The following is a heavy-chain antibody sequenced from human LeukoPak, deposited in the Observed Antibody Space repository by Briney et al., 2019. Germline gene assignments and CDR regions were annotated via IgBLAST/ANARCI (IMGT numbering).Heavy chain of an antibody. V-gene: IGHV4-39*07. D-gene: IGHD2-15*01. CDR2: IYYSGST. Sequence: SETLSLTCTVSGGSISSYYWGWIRQPPGKGLEWIGSIYYSGSTYYNPSLKSRVTISVDTSKNQFSLKLSSVTAADTAVYYCARDPLVVAAIGSYFDYWGQGTLVTVSS. J-gene: IGHJ4*02. CDR1: GGSISSYY. CDR3: ARDPLVVAAIGSYFDY.